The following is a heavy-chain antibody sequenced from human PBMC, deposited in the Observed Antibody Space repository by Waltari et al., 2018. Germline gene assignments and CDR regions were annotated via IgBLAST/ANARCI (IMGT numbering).Heavy chain of an antibody. V-gene: IGHV2-5*02. CDR2: LYWDTEE. Sequence: QLPFKESGPALVKPTETLTLTCTFPGHSLPTEGVGVGYIGQPPGKAPDWLAPLYWDTEERYRPSLKNRLTLTTDTSKNQVVLTMTNMEAADTGTYYCVHSPRSFYYYGMDVWGQETTVTVSS. CDR3: VHSPRSFYYYGMDV. CDR1: GHSLPTEGVG. J-gene: IGHJ6*02. D-gene: IGHD4-17*01.